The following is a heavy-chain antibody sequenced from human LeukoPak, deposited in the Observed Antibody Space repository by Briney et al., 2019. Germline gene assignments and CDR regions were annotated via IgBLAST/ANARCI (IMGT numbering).Heavy chain of an antibody. Sequence: SETLSLTCTVSGGSITSYHYSWIRQPPGKGLEWIGYIYYSGSTDYNPSLKSRVTISVDTSKNQFSLKLSSVTAADTAVYYCARGVATIFGVVIILDWFDPWGQGTLVTVSS. V-gene: IGHV4-59*01. D-gene: IGHD3-3*01. CDR3: ARGVATIFGVVIILDWFDP. J-gene: IGHJ5*02. CDR2: IYYSGST. CDR1: GGSITSYH.